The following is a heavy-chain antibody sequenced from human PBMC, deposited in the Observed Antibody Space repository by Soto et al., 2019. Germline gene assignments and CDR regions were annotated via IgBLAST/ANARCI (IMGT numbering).Heavy chain of an antibody. Sequence: QVQLVQSGAEVKKPGSSVKVSCKASGGTSSSYAISWVRQAPGQGLEWMGGIIPIFGTANYAQKFQGRVTITADESTSTAYMELSSLRPEDTAVYYCARPIRGVTDYYYYYGMDVWGQGTTVTVSS. CDR3: ARPIRGVTDYYYYYGMDV. D-gene: IGHD3-10*01. V-gene: IGHV1-69*01. CDR1: GGTSSSYA. J-gene: IGHJ6*02. CDR2: IIPIFGTA.